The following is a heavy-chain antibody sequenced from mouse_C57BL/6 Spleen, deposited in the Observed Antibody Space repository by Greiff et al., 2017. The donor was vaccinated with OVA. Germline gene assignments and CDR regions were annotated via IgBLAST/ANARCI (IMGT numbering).Heavy chain of an antibody. CDR1: GFTFSDYG. J-gene: IGHJ2*01. CDR2: ISSGSSTI. CDR3: ARLYGYLYYFDY. Sequence: EVKLVESGGGLVKPGGSLKLSCAASGFTFSDYGMHWVRQAPEKGLEWVAYISSGSSTIYYADTVKGRFTISRDNAKNTLFLQMTSLRSEDTAMYYCARLYGYLYYFDYWGQGTTLTVSS. D-gene: IGHD2-2*01. V-gene: IGHV5-17*01.